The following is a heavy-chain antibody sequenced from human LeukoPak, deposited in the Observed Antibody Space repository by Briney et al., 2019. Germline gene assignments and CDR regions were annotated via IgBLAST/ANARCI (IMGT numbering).Heavy chain of an antibody. D-gene: IGHD6-25*01. CDR3: AREPSGSGYYYGMDV. CDR1: GGSISSGDYY. Sequence: SETLSLTCTVSGGSISSGDYYWSWIRQPPGKGLEWIGYIYHSGSTYYNPSLKSRVTISVDTSKNQFSLKLSSVTAADTAVYYCAREPSGSGYYYGMDVWGQGTTVTVSS. V-gene: IGHV4-30-4*01. J-gene: IGHJ6*02. CDR2: IYHSGST.